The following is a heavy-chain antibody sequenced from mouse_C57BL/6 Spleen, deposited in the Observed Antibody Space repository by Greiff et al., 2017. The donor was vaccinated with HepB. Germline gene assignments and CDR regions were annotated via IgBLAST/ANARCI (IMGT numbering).Heavy chain of an antibody. Sequence: VKVVESGAELVRPGASVTLSCKASGYTFTDYEMHWVKQTPVHGLEWIGAIDPETGGTAYNQKFKGKAILTADKSSSTAYMELRSLTSEDSAVYYCTPDSHAYWGQGTLVTVSA. V-gene: IGHV1-15*01. J-gene: IGHJ3*01. CDR2: IDPETGGT. CDR1: GYTFTDYE. D-gene: IGHD3-2*01. CDR3: TPDSHAY.